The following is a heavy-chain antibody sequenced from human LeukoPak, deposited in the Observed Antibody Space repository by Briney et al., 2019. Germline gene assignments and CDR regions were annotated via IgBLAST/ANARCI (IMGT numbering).Heavy chain of an antibody. CDR2: ISYDGSNK. V-gene: IGHV3-30-3*01. D-gene: IGHD2-8*01. J-gene: IGHJ5*02. CDR3: ARGSPLYSGFDP. Sequence: GGSLRLSCAASGFTFSSYAMHWVRQAPGKGLEWVAVISYDGSNKYYADSVKGRFTISRDNSKNTLYLQMNSLRAENTAVYYCARGSPLYSGFDPWGQGTLVTVSS. CDR1: GFTFSSYA.